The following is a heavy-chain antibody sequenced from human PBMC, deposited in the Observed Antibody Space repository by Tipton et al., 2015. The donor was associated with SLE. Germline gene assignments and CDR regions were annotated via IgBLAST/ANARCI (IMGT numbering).Heavy chain of an antibody. D-gene: IGHD1-7*01. J-gene: IGHJ2*01. CDR3: VKDGPRYWNYDYYFDL. V-gene: IGHV3-53*01. Sequence: LSLTCTVSGGSISSSSYYWGWIRQPAGKGLEWVSVTYSGGPTYYADSVKGRFTISRDNSKNTVYLQLSSLRAGDTATYYCVKDGPRYWNYDYYFDLWGRGTLVTVSS. CDR2: TYSGGPT. CDR1: GGSISSSSYY.